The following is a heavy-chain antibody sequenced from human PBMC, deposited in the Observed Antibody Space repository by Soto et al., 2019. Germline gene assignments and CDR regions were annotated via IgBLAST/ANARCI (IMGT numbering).Heavy chain of an antibody. D-gene: IGHD3-3*01. CDR3: ARDLAYDFWSGYPDY. J-gene: IGHJ4*02. CDR1: GGTFSSYT. V-gene: IGHV1-69*04. Sequence: SVKVSCKASGGTFSSYTISWVRQAPGQGLEWMGRIIPILGIANYAQKFQGRVTITADKSTSTAYMELSSLRSEDTAVYYCARDLAYDFWSGYPDYWGQGTLVTVSS. CDR2: IIPILGIA.